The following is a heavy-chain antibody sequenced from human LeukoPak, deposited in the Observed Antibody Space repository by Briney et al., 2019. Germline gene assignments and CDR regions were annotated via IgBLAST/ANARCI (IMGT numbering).Heavy chain of an antibody. CDR3: ARDRGIAVAGTGFDY. D-gene: IGHD6-19*01. J-gene: IGHJ4*02. CDR2: IYYSGST. V-gene: IGHV4-61*01. CDR1: GGSISSGSYY. Sequence: PSQTLSLTCTVSGGSISSGSYYWRWIRQPPGKGLEWIGYIYYSGSTNYNPSLKSRFTISVDTSKNQFSLKLSSVTAAVTAVYYCARDRGIAVAGTGFDYWGQGTLVTVSS.